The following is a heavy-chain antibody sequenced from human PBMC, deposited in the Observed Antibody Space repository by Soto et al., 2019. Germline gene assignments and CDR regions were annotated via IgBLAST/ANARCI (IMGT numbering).Heavy chain of an antibody. CDR3: ARHRYGDYDDAFDL. CDR1: GDSISTDY. V-gene: IGHV4-59*08. Sequence: QVQLQESGPRLVKPSEALSLTCIVSGDSISTDYWSWIRRPPGKGLEWIGYISYSGSTNYNPSLESRVTISIXTXMNQFSLKLSSVTAADTAVYYCARHRYGDYDDAFDLWGQGTMVAVSS. D-gene: IGHD4-17*01. J-gene: IGHJ3*01. CDR2: ISYSGST.